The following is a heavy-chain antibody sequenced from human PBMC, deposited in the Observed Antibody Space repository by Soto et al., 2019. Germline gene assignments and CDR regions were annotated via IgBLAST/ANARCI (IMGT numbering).Heavy chain of an antibody. V-gene: IGHV3-30-3*01. CDR3: ARKTARGYGDYFVY. Sequence: GGSLRLSCAASGFTFSTYAMHWVRQAPGKGLEWVALISYDGGNKYYADSVKGRSTISRDDSKNALYLQMNSLIAEDTAVYYCARKTARGYGDYFVYWGQGTLVTVSS. CDR1: GFTFSTYA. J-gene: IGHJ4*02. D-gene: IGHD4-17*01. CDR2: ISYDGGNK.